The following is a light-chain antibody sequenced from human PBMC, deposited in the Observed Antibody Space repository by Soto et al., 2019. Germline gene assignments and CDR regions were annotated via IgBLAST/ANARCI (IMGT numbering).Light chain of an antibody. V-gene: IGKV3-11*01. CDR1: QSIGNS. CDR2: GAS. CDR3: HQRSNWPPFT. J-gene: IGKJ4*01. Sequence: EIVLTQSPATLSLSPGERGTLSCRASQSIGNSLAWYQQKSGQKPRLLIYGASTRATGIPGRFSGSGSGTDFTLTISSLEPQDSAVYYGHQRSNWPPFTFGGGTKVEIK.